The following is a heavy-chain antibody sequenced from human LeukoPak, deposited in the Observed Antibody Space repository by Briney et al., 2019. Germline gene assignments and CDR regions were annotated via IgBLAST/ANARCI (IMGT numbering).Heavy chain of an antibody. D-gene: IGHD5-12*01. CDR3: ARIRGYTGCDY. V-gene: IGHV4-38-2*01. CDR1: GYSISSGYY. J-gene: IGHJ4*02. CDR2: IFRSGST. Sequence: SETLSLTCAVSGYSISSGYYWGWIRQPPGQGLEWIGSIFRSGSTYYNPSLKSRVTISVDTSKNQFSLKLSSVTAADTALYYCARIRGYTGCDYWGQGTLVTVS.